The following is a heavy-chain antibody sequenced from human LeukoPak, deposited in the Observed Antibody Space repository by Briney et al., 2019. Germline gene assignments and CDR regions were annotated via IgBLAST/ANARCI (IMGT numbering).Heavy chain of an antibody. J-gene: IGHJ6*02. V-gene: IGHV1-3*01. CDR1: GFPFTNYA. CDR3: ARERWHCRGNDCYSVYYYGLDV. CDR2: INAGNDDT. D-gene: IGHD2-15*01. Sequence: ASVKVSCKASGFPFTNYAFHWVRQAPGQRLEWLGWINAGNDDTKYPQKFQGRVTITRDTSANTAYMELSSLTSDDTAVYYCARERWHCRGNDCYSVYYYGLDVWGQGTTVTVSS.